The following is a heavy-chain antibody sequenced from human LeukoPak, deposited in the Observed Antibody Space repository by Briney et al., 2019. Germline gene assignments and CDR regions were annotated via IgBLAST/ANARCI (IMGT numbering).Heavy chain of an antibody. J-gene: IGHJ4*02. CDR3: ARGPTRYYFDC. V-gene: IGHV4-59*01. CDR2: IFYSGST. D-gene: IGHD4-17*01. CDR1: SGSISSYY. Sequence: PSETLSLTCTVSSGSISSYYWSWIRQPPGKGLEWIGYIFYSGSTNYNPSLKSRVTISVDTSKNQFSLGLSSVTAAGTAVYYCARGPTRYYFDCWGQGTLVTVSS.